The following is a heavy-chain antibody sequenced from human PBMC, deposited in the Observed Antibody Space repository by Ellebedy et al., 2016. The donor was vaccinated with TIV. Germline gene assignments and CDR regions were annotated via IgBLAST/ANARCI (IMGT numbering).Heavy chain of an antibody. Sequence: SETLSLXXAVYGGSFSGYYWSWICQPPGKGLEWIGEINHSGSTNYNPSLKSRVTISVDTSKNQFSLKLSSVTAADTAVYYCARGLMVRGVINYFDYWGQGTLVTVSS. CDR2: INHSGST. CDR1: GGSFSGYY. CDR3: ARGLMVRGVINYFDY. D-gene: IGHD3-10*01. J-gene: IGHJ4*02. V-gene: IGHV4-34*01.